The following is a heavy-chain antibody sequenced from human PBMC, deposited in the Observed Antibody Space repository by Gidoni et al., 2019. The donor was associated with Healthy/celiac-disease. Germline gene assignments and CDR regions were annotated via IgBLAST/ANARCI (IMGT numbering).Heavy chain of an antibody. Sequence: EVQLVESGGGLVQPGGTLRLSCAASGFTFSSYSMNWVRQAPGKGLEWFSYISSSSSTIYYADSVKGRFTISRDNATNSLYLQMNSLRAEDTAVYYCARDWITMVRGVHFDYWGQGTLVTVSS. V-gene: IGHV3-48*01. J-gene: IGHJ4*02. CDR1: GFTFSSYS. D-gene: IGHD3-10*01. CDR2: ISSSSSTI. CDR3: ARDWITMVRGVHFDY.